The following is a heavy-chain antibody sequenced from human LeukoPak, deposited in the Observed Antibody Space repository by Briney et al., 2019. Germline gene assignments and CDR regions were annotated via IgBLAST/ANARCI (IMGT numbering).Heavy chain of an antibody. CDR3: ARGWGLYGPFFDY. J-gene: IGHJ4*02. Sequence: PSETLSLTCAVYGGSFSGYYWSWIRQPPGKGLEWLGEINHSGSTNYNPSLKSRVTISVDTSKNQFSLKLSSVTAADTAVYYCARGWGLYGPFFDYWGQGTLVTVSS. CDR2: INHSGST. CDR1: GGSFSGYY. V-gene: IGHV4-34*01. D-gene: IGHD3-10*01.